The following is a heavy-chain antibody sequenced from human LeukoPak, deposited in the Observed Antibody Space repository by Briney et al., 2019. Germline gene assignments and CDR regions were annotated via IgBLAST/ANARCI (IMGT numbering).Heavy chain of an antibody. Sequence: ASETLSLTCTVSGGSISSYYWSWIRQPPGKGLEWIGYIYHSGSTKYNPSLKSRVTISVDTSKNQFSLKLSSVTAADTAVYYCARDGYSGNDGLWGQGSLVTVSS. D-gene: IGHD5-12*01. CDR2: IYHSGST. V-gene: IGHV4-59*01. J-gene: IGHJ4*02. CDR1: GGSISSYY. CDR3: ARDGYSGNDGL.